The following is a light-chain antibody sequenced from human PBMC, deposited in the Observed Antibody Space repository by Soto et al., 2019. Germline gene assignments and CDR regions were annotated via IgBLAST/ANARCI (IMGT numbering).Light chain of an antibody. CDR2: GAS. CDR3: QQYGSTPLT. CDR1: QSVNNNY. V-gene: IGKV3-20*01. Sequence: EIVLTQSPGTLSLSPGERATLSCRASQSVNNNYLAWYQQKPGQAPRLYIYGASTRATGIPDRFSGSGSGIDFTLTISRLEPEDFAVYYCQQYGSTPLTFGGGTKVEIK. J-gene: IGKJ4*01.